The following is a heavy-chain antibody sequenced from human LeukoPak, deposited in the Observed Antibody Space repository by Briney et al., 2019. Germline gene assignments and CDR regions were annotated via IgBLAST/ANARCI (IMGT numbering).Heavy chain of an antibody. D-gene: IGHD3-22*01. V-gene: IGHV3-9*01. CDR2: ISWNSGSI. CDR1: GFTFDDYA. CDR3: AKEDSSGYYFDY. J-gene: IGHJ4*02. Sequence: GRSLRLSCAASGFTFDDYAMHWVRQAPGKGLEWVSGISWNSGSIGYADSVRGRFTISRDNAKNSLYLQMNSLRAEDTALYYCAKEDSSGYYFDYWGQGILVTVSS.